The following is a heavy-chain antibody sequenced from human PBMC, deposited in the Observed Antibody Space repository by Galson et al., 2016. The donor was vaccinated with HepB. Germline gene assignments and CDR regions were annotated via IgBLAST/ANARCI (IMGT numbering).Heavy chain of an antibody. V-gene: IGHV3-23*01. CDR1: GLTFSSRA. J-gene: IGHJ4*02. CDR2: VSGSGTNT. Sequence: SLRLSCAASGLTFSSRAMYWVRQAPGKGLEWVSAVSGSGTNTYHANSVKGRFTVSRDNSKNTLYLQMNSLRAEDTAVYYCAKGDKVTGWDNWGQGTLVAVSS. CDR3: AKGDKVTGWDN. D-gene: IGHD6-19*01.